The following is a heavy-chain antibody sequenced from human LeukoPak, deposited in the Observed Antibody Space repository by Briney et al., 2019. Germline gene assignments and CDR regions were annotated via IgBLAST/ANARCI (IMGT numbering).Heavy chain of an antibody. CDR2: IYSSGST. D-gene: IGHD6-13*01. CDR1: GGSFRTYY. V-gene: IGHV4-4*07. Sequence: PSETLSLTCTVSGGSFRTYYWSWIRQPAGKGLEWVGRIYSSGSTSINPSLKSRVTISVDTSKNQFTLQLNSVTPAVTAVYYCARDDLQLVRRLGGGTEYYYYYYMDVWGKGTTVTVSS. CDR3: ARDDLQLVRRLGGGTEYYYYYYMDV. J-gene: IGHJ6*03.